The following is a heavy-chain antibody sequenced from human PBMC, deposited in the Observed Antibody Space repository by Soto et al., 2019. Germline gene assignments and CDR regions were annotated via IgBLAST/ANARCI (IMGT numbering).Heavy chain of an antibody. J-gene: IGHJ6*03. CDR3: ARLGVTKFFYYYYMDV. CDR2: IYYSGST. D-gene: IGHD4-17*01. V-gene: IGHV4-59*12. Sequence: SETLSLTCTVSGGSISSYYWSWIRQPPGKGLEWIGYIYYSGSTNYNPSLKSRVTISVDTSKNQFSLKLSSVTAADTAVYYCARLGVTKFFYYYYMDVWGKGTTVTVSS. CDR1: GGSISSYY.